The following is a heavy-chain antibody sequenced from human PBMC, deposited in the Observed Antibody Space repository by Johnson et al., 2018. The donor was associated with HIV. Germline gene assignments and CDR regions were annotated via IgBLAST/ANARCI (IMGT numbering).Heavy chain of an antibody. J-gene: IGHJ3*02. CDR1: RFTFSRYG. CDR2: IPYDGSNT. D-gene: IGHD3-10*01. CDR3: SKDLPRVQGIIMGGGAFDI. Sequence: QVQLMESGGGVVRPGGSLRLSCAASRFTFSRYGMHWVRQAPGKGLEWVAVIPYDGSNTYYADSVKGRFTISRDNSKNTVYLQMNSLRAEDTAVYYCSKDLPRVQGIIMGGGAFDIVCQGTMVTVSS. V-gene: IGHV3-30*18.